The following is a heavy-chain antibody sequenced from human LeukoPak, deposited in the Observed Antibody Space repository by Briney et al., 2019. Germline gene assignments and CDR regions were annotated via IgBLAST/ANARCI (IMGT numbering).Heavy chain of an antibody. CDR3: ARGATSDWYQNFDY. D-gene: IGHD6-19*01. Sequence: GGSLRLSCAASKFTFSSYWVHWVRQGPGKGLVWVSHINSDGSGTSYADSVKGRFTISRDNAKNTLYLQMNSLRAEDTAVYFCARGATSDWYQNFDYWGQGTLVTVSS. CDR2: INSDGSGT. J-gene: IGHJ4*02. CDR1: KFTFSSYW. V-gene: IGHV3-74*01.